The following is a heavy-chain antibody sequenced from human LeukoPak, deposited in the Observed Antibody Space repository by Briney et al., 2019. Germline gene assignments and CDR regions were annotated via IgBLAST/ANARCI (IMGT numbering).Heavy chain of an antibody. J-gene: IGHJ5*02. CDR1: GGTFSSYA. D-gene: IGHD5-24*01. Sequence: SVKVSCKASGGTFSSYAISWVRQSPGQGLEWMGGIIPIFGTAYYAQKSQGRVTITADESTSTAYMELSSLRSEDTAVYYCARDRRDGYNLGHWFDPWGQGTLVTVSS. CDR2: IIPIFGTA. V-gene: IGHV1-69*13. CDR3: ARDRRDGYNLGHWFDP.